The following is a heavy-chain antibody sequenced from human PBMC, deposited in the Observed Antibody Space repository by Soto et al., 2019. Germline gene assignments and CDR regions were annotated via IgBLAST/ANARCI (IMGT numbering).Heavy chain of an antibody. V-gene: IGHV3-23*01. CDR3: AKDSQTVATMGSNY. Sequence: GGSLRLSCAASGFTFSSYAMSWVRQAPGKGLEWVSAICGSGGSTYYADSVKGRFTISRDNSKNTLYLQMNSLRAEDTVVYYCAKDSQTVATMGSNYWGQGTLVTVSS. CDR2: ICGSGGST. J-gene: IGHJ4*02. D-gene: IGHD5-12*01. CDR1: GFTFSSYA.